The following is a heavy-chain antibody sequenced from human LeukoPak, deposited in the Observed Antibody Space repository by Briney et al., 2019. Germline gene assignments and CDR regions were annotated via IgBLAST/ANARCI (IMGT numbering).Heavy chain of an antibody. CDR1: GFSLSTSGMC. D-gene: IGHD3-10*01. V-gene: IGHV2-70*11. J-gene: IGHJ4*02. Sequence: SGPALVKPTQTLTLTCTFSGFSLSTSGMCVSWIRQPPGKALEWLARIDWDDDKYYSTSLKTRLTISKDTSKTQVVLTMTNMDPVDTATYYCALYGSGITYFDYWGQGTLVTVSS. CDR2: IDWDDDK. CDR3: ALYGSGITYFDY.